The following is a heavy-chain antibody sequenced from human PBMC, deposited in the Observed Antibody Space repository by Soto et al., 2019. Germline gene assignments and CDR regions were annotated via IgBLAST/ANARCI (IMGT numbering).Heavy chain of an antibody. CDR2: VYYSGST. V-gene: IGHV4-31*03. D-gene: IGHD6-13*01. Sequence: SETLSLTCTVSGGSISSGGYYWSWIRQHPGKGLEWIGYVYYSGSTYYNPSLKSRLTISVDTSKNQFSLKLSSVTAADTAVYYCARDLIAAAGIFDYWGQGTLVTVSS. CDR3: ARDLIAAAGIFDY. J-gene: IGHJ4*02. CDR1: GGSISSGGYY.